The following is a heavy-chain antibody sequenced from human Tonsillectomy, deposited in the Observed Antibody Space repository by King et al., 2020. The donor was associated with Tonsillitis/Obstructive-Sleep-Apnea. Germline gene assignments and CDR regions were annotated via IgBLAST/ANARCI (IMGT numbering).Heavy chain of an antibody. CDR3: AGGPAGADYYYMDV. CDR2: TSDRGENT. CDR1: GFTFSTYA. V-gene: IGHV3-23*04. J-gene: IGHJ6*03. D-gene: IGHD6-19*01. Sequence: VQLVESGGGLVQPGGSLRLSCSASGFTFSTYAVSWVRQAPGKGLEWGSSTSDRGENTFYADSVKGRFTISRDNSKKTLNLRMSGLRPEDTAIYYCAGGPAGADYYYMDVWGKGTTVTVSS.